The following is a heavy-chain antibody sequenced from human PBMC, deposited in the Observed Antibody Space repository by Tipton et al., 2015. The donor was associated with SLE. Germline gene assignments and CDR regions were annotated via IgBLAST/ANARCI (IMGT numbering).Heavy chain of an antibody. CDR3: ARHFSAGSYPLDS. CDR1: GGSITNHY. D-gene: IGHD1-26*01. V-gene: IGHV4-59*11. J-gene: IGHJ4*02. Sequence: TLSLTCTVSGGSITNHYWSWIRQFPGKGLESLGPIFYTGATFYNPSLNGRLSISVDTAKNQLFLKVASVTAADTAIYYCARHFSAGSYPLDSWGRGMLVAVSS. CDR2: IFYTGAT.